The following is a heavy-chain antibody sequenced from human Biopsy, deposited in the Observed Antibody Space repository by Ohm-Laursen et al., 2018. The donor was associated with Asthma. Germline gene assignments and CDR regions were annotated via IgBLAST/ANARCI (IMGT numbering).Heavy chain of an antibody. CDR1: GFTFSIYD. CDR3: ARYYYDSSGYYYDHFDY. D-gene: IGHD3-22*01. V-gene: IGHV3-30*03. CDR2: ISYDGSYK. Sequence: SLRLSCSASGFTFSIYDIHWVRQAPGKGLEWVAVISYDGSYKYYTDSVKGRFTISRDNSKNTLFLQMNSLRLEDTAVYYCARYYYDSSGYYYDHFDYWGQGTLVTVSS. J-gene: IGHJ4*02.